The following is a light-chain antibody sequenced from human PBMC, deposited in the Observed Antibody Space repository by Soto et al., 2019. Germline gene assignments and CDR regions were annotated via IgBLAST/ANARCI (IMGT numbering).Light chain of an antibody. CDR2: DAS. CDR3: QQYKSYSPIT. CDR1: HDIARW. J-gene: IGKJ5*01. Sequence: DIQMTQSPSSLSASVGDRVTITCXASHDIARWLAWYQQKPGKAPKLLIYDASNLQSGVPSRFSGSVSGAEFTLTISSLQPDDFATYYCQQYKSYSPITFGQGTRLEIK. V-gene: IGKV1-5*01.